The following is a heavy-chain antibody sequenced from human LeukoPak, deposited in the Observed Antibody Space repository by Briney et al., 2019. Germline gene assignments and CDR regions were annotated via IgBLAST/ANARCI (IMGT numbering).Heavy chain of an antibody. J-gene: IGHJ4*02. CDR2: ISRDSSYI. Sequence: GGSLRLSCAASGFTFSSYSMNWVRQAPGKGLEWVSSISRDSSYIYYADSVKGRFTISRDAAKNSLYLQMNSLRAEDTALYYRVRDISYWGQGTLVTVSS. CDR1: GFTFSSYS. CDR3: VRDISY. V-gene: IGHV3-21*01.